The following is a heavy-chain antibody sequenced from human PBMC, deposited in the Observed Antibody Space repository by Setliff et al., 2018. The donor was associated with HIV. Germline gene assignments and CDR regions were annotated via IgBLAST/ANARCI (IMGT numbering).Heavy chain of an antibody. V-gene: IGHV4-59*01. Sequence: SETLSLTCTVSGDSIRNDYWTWIRQPPEKGLEWIASISYSGDTNYNPSLMGRVTMSLDVSKNQISLRLTSVIAADTAVYYCARGHEWLRNWGQGALVTV. CDR2: ISYSGDT. J-gene: IGHJ4*02. CDR1: GDSIRNDY. D-gene: IGHD5-12*01. CDR3: ARGHEWLRN.